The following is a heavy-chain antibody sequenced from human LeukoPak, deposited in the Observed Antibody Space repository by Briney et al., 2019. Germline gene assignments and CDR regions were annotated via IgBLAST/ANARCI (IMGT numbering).Heavy chain of an antibody. Sequence: GGSLRLSCVAFGFPFSSYWMTWVRQAPGKGLEWVANIKQDGSKKSYVDSVKGRFTISRDNAKNSLYLQMNSLRAEDTAIYYCTRVGYIDEGIDYWGQGTLVTVSS. CDR2: IKQDGSKK. V-gene: IGHV3-7*04. CDR3: TRVGYIDEGIDY. J-gene: IGHJ4*02. CDR1: GFPFSSYW. D-gene: IGHD5-24*01.